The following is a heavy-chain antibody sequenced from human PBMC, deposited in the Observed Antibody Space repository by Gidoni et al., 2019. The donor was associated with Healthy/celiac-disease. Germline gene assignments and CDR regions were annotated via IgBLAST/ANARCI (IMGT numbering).Heavy chain of an antibody. CDR2: SSSSSSTI. J-gene: IGHJ4*02. CDR3: ARFGRFDYGDYYFDY. V-gene: IGHV3-48*03. CDR1: GFTFSSSE. Sequence: EVQLVESGGGLVQHGGSLRLSCAASGFTFSSSEMNWVRQAPGKGLECVSYSSSSSSTIYYAYSVKCRFTIARDNAKNSLYLQMNILRAEDTAFYYCARFGRFDYGDYYFDYWGQGTLVTVSS. D-gene: IGHD4-17*01.